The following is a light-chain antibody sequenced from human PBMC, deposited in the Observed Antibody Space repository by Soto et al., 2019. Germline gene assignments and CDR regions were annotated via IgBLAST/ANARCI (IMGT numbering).Light chain of an antibody. V-gene: IGLV2-14*01. CDR2: EVS. J-gene: IGLJ1*01. CDR1: SSDIGFYNY. Sequence: QSALTQPASVSGSPGQSITVSCTGTSSDIGFYNYVSWYQQHPGKAPKLIIYEVSNRPSGVSNRFSGSKSGNTASLTVSGLQAEDEADYYCASFTTTSTRVFGTGTKLTVL. CDR3: ASFTTTSTRV.